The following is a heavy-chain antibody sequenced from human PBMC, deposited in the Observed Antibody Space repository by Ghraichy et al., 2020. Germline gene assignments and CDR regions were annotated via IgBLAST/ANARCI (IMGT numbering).Heavy chain of an antibody. CDR1: GGSISSYY. Sequence: SETLSLTCTVSGGSISSYYWSWIRQPPGKGLEWIGYIYYSGSTNYNPSLKSRVTISVDTSKNQFSLKLSSVTAADTAVYYCAILVDSSSWTYYYYMDVWGKGTTVTVSS. V-gene: IGHV4-59*01. CDR3: AILVDSSSWTYYYYMDV. J-gene: IGHJ6*03. D-gene: IGHD6-13*01. CDR2: IYYSGST.